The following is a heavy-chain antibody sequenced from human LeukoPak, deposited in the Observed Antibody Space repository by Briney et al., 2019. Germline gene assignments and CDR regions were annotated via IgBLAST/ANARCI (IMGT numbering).Heavy chain of an antibody. Sequence: GGSLRLSCAASGFTFRNSCISWVPRARGKGLEWVGLIKSKTDGGTTDYAAPVKGRFTISRDDSKNTLYLQMNSLKTEDTAVYYCTTVDYWGQGTLVTVSS. J-gene: IGHJ4*02. V-gene: IGHV3-15*01. CDR2: IKSKTDGGTT. CDR3: TTVDY. CDR1: GFTFRNSC.